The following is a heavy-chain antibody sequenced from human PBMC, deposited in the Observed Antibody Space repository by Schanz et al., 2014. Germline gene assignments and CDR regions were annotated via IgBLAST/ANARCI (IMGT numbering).Heavy chain of an antibody. V-gene: IGHV3-11*06. Sequence: QAQLVESGGGVVQPGRSLRLSCAASGFTFSDYYMSWIRQAPGKGLEWVSYISSSGSYTNYADSVKGRFTISRDNAKNSLYLQMNSLRAEDTAVYYCARPSDSSWYMDVWGKGTTVTVSS. D-gene: IGHD2-21*02. CDR3: ARPSDSSWYMDV. CDR1: GFTFSDYY. J-gene: IGHJ6*03. CDR2: ISSSGSYT.